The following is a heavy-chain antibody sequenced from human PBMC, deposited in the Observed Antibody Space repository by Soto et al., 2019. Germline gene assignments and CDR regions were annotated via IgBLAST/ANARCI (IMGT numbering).Heavy chain of an antibody. CDR1: GGTFSSYA. V-gene: IGHV1-69*13. CDR3: ATDRRYYDSSATYYFDY. D-gene: IGHD3-22*01. J-gene: IGHJ4*02. CDR2: IIPIFGTA. Sequence: SVKVSCKASGGTFSSYAISWVRQAPGQGLEWMGGIIPIFGTANYAQKFQGRVTITADESTSTAYMELSSLRSEDTAVYYCATDRRYYDSSATYYFDYWGQGTLVTVSS.